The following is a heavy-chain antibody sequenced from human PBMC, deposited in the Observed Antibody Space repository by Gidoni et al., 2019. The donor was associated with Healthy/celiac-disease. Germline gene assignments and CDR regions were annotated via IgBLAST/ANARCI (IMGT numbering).Heavy chain of an antibody. D-gene: IGHD6-13*01. V-gene: IGHV3-33*01. J-gene: IGHJ5*02. Sequence: QVQLVESGGGVVQPGRSLRLSCAASGFPFRSYGMHWVRQAPGKGLEWVAVIWYDGSNKYYADSVKGRFTISRDNSKNTLYLQMNSLRAEDTAVYYCARAPAAGTLPPPLDPWGQGTLVTVSS. CDR3: ARAPAAGTLPPPLDP. CDR2: IWYDGSNK. CDR1: GFPFRSYG.